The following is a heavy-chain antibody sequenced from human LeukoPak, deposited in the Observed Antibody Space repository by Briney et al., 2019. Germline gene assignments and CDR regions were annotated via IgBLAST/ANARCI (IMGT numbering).Heavy chain of an antibody. CDR3: ARQQKRWLQLRDAFDI. J-gene: IGHJ3*02. Sequence: SETLSLTCAVYGGSFSGYYWSWIRQPPGKGLEWIGEINHSGSTNYNPSLKSRVTISVDTSKNQFSLKLSSVTAADTAVYYCARQQKRWLQLRDAFDIWGQGTMVTVSS. CDR2: INHSGST. CDR1: GGSFSGYY. V-gene: IGHV4-34*01. D-gene: IGHD5-24*01.